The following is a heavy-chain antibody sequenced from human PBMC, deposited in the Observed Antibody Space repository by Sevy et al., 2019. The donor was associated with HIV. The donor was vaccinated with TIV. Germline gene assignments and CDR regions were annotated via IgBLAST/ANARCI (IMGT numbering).Heavy chain of an antibody. J-gene: IGHJ4*02. Sequence: GGSLRLSCAGSRFGFYDYRMSWIRQAPGKGLEWVATISSGSGKRIYADSVKGRFTISRDNSKNSFYLHMDNLRVEDTALRYCARDGCTRPHDYWGQGTRVTVSS. CDR1: RFGFYDYR. D-gene: IGHD2-8*01. CDR2: ISSGSGKR. V-gene: IGHV3-23*01. CDR3: ARDGCTRPHDY.